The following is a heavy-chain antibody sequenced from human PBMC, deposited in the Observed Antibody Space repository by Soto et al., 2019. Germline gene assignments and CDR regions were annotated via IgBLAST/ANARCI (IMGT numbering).Heavy chain of an antibody. D-gene: IGHD3-16*01. CDR1: GVTFSSYA. CDR2: ISDAAASA. Sequence: EVQLLESGGGLVQPGGSLRLSCVASGVTFSSYAMSWVRQVPGEGLEWVSTISDAAASAYYVDSVKGRFTISRDNSKRTLYLQMNSLRAEDSAMYYCARPYGGKIGDAPDLWGQGTMVTVSS. CDR3: ARPYGGKIGDAPDL. J-gene: IGHJ3*01. V-gene: IGHV3-23*01.